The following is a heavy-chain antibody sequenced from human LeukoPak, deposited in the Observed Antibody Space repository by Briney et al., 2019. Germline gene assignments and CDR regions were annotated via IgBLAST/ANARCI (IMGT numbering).Heavy chain of an antibody. Sequence: GGSLRLSCAASGFTFSSYGMYWVRQAPGKGLEWVSYISFSGSNVHYADSVKGRFTISRDNSKSTLFLQMNSSRPEDTAVYYCAKPTTASPTAAGLDYWGQGTLVTVSS. CDR2: ISFSGSNV. CDR3: AKPTTASPTAAGLDY. J-gene: IGHJ4*02. D-gene: IGHD1-1*01. V-gene: IGHV3-30*02. CDR1: GFTFSSYG.